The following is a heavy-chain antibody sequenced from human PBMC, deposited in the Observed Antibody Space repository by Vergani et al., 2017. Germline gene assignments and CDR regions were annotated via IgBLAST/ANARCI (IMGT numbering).Heavy chain of an antibody. CDR3: ARAGDDSSGYYY. V-gene: IGHV3-33*01. Sequence: QVQLVESGGGVVQPGRSLRLSCAASGFTFSSYGMHWVRQAPGKGLEWVAVIWYDGSNKYYADSVKGRFTISRDNSKNTLYLQMNSLRAADTAVYYCARAGDDSSGYYYWGQGTLVNVSS. CDR2: IWYDGSNK. J-gene: IGHJ4*02. CDR1: GFTFSSYG. D-gene: IGHD3-22*01.